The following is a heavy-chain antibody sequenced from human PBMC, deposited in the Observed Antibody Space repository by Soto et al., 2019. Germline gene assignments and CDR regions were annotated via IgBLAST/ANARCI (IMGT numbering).Heavy chain of an antibody. CDR1: LFNVNSYY. V-gene: IGHV3-53*01. CDR2: IYSCETT. J-gene: IGHJ4*02. D-gene: IGHD1-26*01. Sequence: RRLSCAASLFNVNSYYMNWARQTPVKGLECVASIYSCETTYYAYSVRGRFTISSDKSKNTLYFQLSSLRIEDSSVYYCTRDGRGLGRLSLFEYWGKGVLVTVSS. CDR3: TRDGRGLGRLSLFEY.